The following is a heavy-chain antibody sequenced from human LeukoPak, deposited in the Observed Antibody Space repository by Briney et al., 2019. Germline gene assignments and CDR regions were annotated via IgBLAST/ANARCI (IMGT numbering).Heavy chain of an antibody. J-gene: IGHJ4*02. CDR3: ARNADMYYYVDN. D-gene: IGHD3-10*01. CDR2: IYYSGST. Sequence: SETLSLTCTVSSGSISSSGYYCSWIRQHPGKGLEWIGCIYYSGSTYYNPSLKSRVTISVDTSKNQFSLSLSSVTAADTAVYYCARNADMYYYVDNWGQGTLVAVSS. CDR1: SGSISSSGYY. V-gene: IGHV4-31*03.